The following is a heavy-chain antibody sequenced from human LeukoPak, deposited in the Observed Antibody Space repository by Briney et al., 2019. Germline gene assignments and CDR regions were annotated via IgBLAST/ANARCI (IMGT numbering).Heavy chain of an antibody. CDR1: GFTFSSYA. CDR3: ANHYSSGWYYFDY. V-gene: IGHV3-23*01. Sequence: GGSLRLSCAASGFTFSSYAMSWVRQAPGKGLEWVSAISGSGGSTYYADSVKSRFTISRDNSKNTLYLQMNSLRAEDTAVYYCANHYSSGWYYFDYWGQGTLVTVSS. J-gene: IGHJ4*02. CDR2: ISGSGGST. D-gene: IGHD6-19*01.